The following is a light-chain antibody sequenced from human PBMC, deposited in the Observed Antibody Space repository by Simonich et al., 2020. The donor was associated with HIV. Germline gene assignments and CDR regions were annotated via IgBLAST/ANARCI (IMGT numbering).Light chain of an antibody. CDR3: SSYTSTSTRV. Sequence: QSALTQPASVSGSPGQSITISCTGTSSDVGGYNYVSWYQQHPGKAPKLMIYEGSKRPSGGSNRFSGSKSGNTASLTISGLQAEDEADYYCSSYTSTSTRVFGGGTKLTVL. V-gene: IGLV2-14*01. CDR2: EGS. J-gene: IGLJ3*02. CDR1: SSDVGGYNY.